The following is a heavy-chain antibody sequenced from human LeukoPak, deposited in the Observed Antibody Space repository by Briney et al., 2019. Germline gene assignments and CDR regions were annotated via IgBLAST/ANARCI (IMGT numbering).Heavy chain of an antibody. CDR1: GFTFSSYS. D-gene: IGHD3-10*01. CDR3: ARVPPDGSGSYYPQIDY. V-gene: IGHV3-21*01. CDR2: ISSSSYI. J-gene: IGHJ4*02. Sequence: GGSLRLSCAASGFTFSSYSMNWVRQAPGKGLEWVSSISSSSYIYYADSVKGRFTISRDNAKNSLYLQMNSLRAEDTAVYYCARVPPDGSGSYYPQIDYWGQGTLVTVSS.